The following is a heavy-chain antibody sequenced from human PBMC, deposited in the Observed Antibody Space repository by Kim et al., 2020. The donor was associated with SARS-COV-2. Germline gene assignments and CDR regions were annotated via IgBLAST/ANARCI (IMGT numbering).Heavy chain of an antibody. Sequence: SETLSLTCAVSGGSISSSNWWSWVRQPPGKGLEWIGEIYHSGSTNYNPSLKSRVTISVDKSKNQFSLKLSSVTAADTAVYYCARFLRVPGIAVAGIDYYYGMDVWGQGTTVTVSS. CDR3: ARFLRVPGIAVAGIDYYYGMDV. CDR1: GGSISSSNW. V-gene: IGHV4-4*02. CDR2: IYHSGST. J-gene: IGHJ6*02. D-gene: IGHD6-19*01.